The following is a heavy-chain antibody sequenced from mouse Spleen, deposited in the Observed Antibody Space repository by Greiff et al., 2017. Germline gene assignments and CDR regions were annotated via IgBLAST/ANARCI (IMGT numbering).Heavy chain of an antibody. CDR2: ISSGGGST. V-gene: IGHV5-9*04. D-gene: IGHD1-1*01. Sequence: EVKLMESGGGLVKLGGSLKLSCAASGFTFSSYYMSWVRQTPEKRLEWVATISSGGGSTYYPDSVKGRFTISRDNAKNTLYLQMSSLNSEDTAVYYCARVLLRLYAMDYWGQGTSVTVSS. CDR3: ARVLLRLYAMDY. J-gene: IGHJ4*01. CDR1: GFTFSSYY.